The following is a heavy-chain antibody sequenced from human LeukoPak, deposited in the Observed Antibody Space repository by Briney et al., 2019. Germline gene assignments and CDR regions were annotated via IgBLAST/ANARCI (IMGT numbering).Heavy chain of an antibody. CDR2: INSDGSIT. D-gene: IGHD2-15*01. V-gene: IGHV3-74*03. Sequence: PGGSLRLSCAANGFSVSTTYLSWVRQAPGKGLVWVSRINSDGSITTYADSVKGRFTVSRDNAKNSLFLQMDSLRDEDSAVYYCARGGYCSGGACYRGFDSWGQGTLVTVSS. CDR3: ARGGYCSGGACYRGFDS. CDR1: GFSVSTTY. J-gene: IGHJ4*02.